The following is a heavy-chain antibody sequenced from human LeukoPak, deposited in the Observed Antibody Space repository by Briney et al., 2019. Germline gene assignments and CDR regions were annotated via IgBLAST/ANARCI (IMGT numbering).Heavy chain of an antibody. Sequence: GGSLRLSCAASGFTFSSYRMNWVRQAPGKGLEWVSFISVSSGSIYYADSVKGRFTISRDNAKNSLYLKMNSLRAEDTAVYYCASGGSTTGTTSGVFDIWGQGTMVTVSS. V-gene: IGHV3-48*01. CDR3: ASGGSTTGTTSGVFDI. J-gene: IGHJ3*02. CDR2: ISVSSGSI. CDR1: GFTFSSYR. D-gene: IGHD1-1*01.